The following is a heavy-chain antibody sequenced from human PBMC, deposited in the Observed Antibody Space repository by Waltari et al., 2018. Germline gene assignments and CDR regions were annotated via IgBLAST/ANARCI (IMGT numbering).Heavy chain of an antibody. D-gene: IGHD6-25*01. CDR1: GFAFSDYP. J-gene: IGHJ3*01. V-gene: IGHV3-30*15. CDR2: ISYDGLKQ. CDR3: AREADGPFDV. Sequence: QVQLVESGGGVVQPGRSLRLSCAASGFAFSDYPIHWVRQAPGKGREWVTMISYDGLKQYYADSVRGRFTISRENSRDTLVLQMRSLRIEDTAVYYCAREADGPFDVWGQGTMVTVSS.